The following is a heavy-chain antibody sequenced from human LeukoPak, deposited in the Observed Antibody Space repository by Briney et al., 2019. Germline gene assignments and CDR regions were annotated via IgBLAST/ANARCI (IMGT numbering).Heavy chain of an antibody. CDR3: ATDLVVLTGYYSVLLRDY. D-gene: IGHD3-9*01. Sequence: GASVKVSCKVSGYTLTELSMHWVRQAPGKGLEWMGGFDPEDGETIYAQKFQGRVTMTEDTSTDTAYMELSSLRSEDTAVYYCATDLVVLTGYYSVLLRDYWGQGTLVTVSS. J-gene: IGHJ4*02. CDR1: GYTLTELS. CDR2: FDPEDGET. V-gene: IGHV1-24*01.